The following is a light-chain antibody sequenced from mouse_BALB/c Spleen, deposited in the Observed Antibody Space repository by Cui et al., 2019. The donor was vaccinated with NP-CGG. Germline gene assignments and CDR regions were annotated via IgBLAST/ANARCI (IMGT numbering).Light chain of an antibody. J-gene: IGLJ1*01. CDR1: TGAVTTSNY. Sequence: QAVFTQESSLTTSPGETVTLTCRSSTGAVTTSNYANWVQEKPDHLFTGLIGGTNNRVPGVPARFSGSLIGDKAALIITGAQTEDEAIYFCALWYSNHWVFGGGTKLTVL. CDR2: GTN. V-gene: IGLV1*01. CDR3: ALWYSNHWV.